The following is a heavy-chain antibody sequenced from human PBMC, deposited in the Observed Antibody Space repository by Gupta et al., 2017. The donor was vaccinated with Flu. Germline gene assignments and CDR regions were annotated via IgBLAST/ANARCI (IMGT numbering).Heavy chain of an antibody. CDR2: IYYSGST. D-gene: IGHD6-13*01. CDR3: ARDPDRPAAGNYFDY. Sequence: QVQLQESGSGLVKPSETLSLICTVSGGSISRYYWSWIRQPPGKGLEWIGYIYYSGSTNSNPSLKSRVTISVDTSKNQFSLKLSSVTAADTAVYYCARDPDRPAAGNYFDYWGQGTLVTVSS. V-gene: IGHV4-59*01. CDR1: GGSISRYY. J-gene: IGHJ4*02.